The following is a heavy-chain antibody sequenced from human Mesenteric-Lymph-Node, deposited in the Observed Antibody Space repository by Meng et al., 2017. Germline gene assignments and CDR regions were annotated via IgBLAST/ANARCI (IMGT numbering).Heavy chain of an antibody. CDR2: IDGGGTTT. J-gene: IGHJ4*02. D-gene: IGHD3-3*01. Sequence: GESLKISCAASGITFRNYVMHWVRQGPGKGLVWVSLIDGGGTTTHYADSVKGRFTISRDNAKNTLYLQMNSLTDEDTAVYYCAREGVLFGYYFDYWGQGTLVTVSS. CDR3: AREGVLFGYYFDY. V-gene: IGHV3-74*01. CDR1: GITFRNYV.